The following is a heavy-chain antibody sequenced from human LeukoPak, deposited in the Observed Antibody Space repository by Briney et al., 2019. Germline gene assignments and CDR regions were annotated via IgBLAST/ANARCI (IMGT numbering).Heavy chain of an antibody. J-gene: IGHJ6*02. D-gene: IGHD2-2*01. CDR2: ISWNSGSM. Sequence: GGSLRLSCAASGFIFADYAMHWVRQAPGKGLEWVSVISWNSGSMGYADSVKGRFTISRDNSKNTLYLQMNSLRAEDTAVYYCAKSHRRNIVVVPAAMPRYYYGMDVWGQGTTVTVSS. CDR3: AKSHRRNIVVVPAAMPRYYYGMDV. CDR1: GFIFADYA. V-gene: IGHV3-9*01.